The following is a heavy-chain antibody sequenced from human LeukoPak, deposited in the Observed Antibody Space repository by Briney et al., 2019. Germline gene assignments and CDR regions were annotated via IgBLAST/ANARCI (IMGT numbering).Heavy chain of an antibody. CDR3: ARAVGYYYDSSGPAYFDY. J-gene: IGHJ4*02. D-gene: IGHD3-22*01. CDR1: GYTFTGYY. V-gene: IGHV1-2*02. CDR2: INPNSGGT. Sequence: ASVKVSCKASGYTFTGYYMHWVRQAPGQGLEWVGWINPNSGGTNYAQKFQGRVTMTRDTSISTAYMELSRLRSDDTAVYYCARAVGYYYDSSGPAYFDYWGQGTLVTVSS.